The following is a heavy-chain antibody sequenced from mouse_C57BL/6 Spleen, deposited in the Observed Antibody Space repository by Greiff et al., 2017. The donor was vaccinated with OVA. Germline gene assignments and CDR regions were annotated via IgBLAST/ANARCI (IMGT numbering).Heavy chain of an antibody. CDR3: TRRSATGTKSYWYFDV. CDR2: IDPETGGN. Sequence: QVQLQQSGAELVRPGASVTLSCKASGYTFTDYEMHWVKQTPVHGLEWIGAIDPETGGNAYNQKFKGKAILTADTSSSTAYMELRSLTSEDSAIYYCTRRSATGTKSYWYFDVWGTGTTVTVSS. CDR1: GYTFTDYE. V-gene: IGHV1-15*01. D-gene: IGHD4-1*02. J-gene: IGHJ1*03.